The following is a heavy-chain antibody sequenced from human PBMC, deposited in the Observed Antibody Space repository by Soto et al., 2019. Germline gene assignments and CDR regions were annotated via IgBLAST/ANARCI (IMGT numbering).Heavy chain of an antibody. J-gene: IGHJ3*01. CDR1: GQTVRGKKY. CDR3: ATWHEREHAYDV. D-gene: IGHD1-1*01. Sequence: GGSLRLSSAASGQTVRGKKYVAWVSQAPGKGREWVSALYDVDGSFYSDSVKGRFTTSSDSSKTTVYLQMNDLRPADTAVYYCATWHEREHAYDVGGQGTTVTVSS. CDR2: LYDVDGS. V-gene: IGHV3-53*01.